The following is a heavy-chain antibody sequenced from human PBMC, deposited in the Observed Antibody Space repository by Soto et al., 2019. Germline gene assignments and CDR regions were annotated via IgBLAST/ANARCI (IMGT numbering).Heavy chain of an antibody. D-gene: IGHD5-18*01. V-gene: IGHV3-33*01. Sequence: QVQLVESGGGVVQPGRSMRLSCAASGFTFSSYGMHWVRQAPGKGLDWVAVIWYDGSNKYYADSVKGRFTISRDNSKNTLYLQMNRLRAEDTAVYYCARSGTAMVKRGGKPYYFDYWGQGTLVTVSS. J-gene: IGHJ4*02. CDR2: IWYDGSNK. CDR3: ARSGTAMVKRGGKPYYFDY. CDR1: GFTFSSYG.